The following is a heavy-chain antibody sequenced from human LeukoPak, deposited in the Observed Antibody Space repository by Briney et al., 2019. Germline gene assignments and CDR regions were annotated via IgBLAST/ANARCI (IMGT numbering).Heavy chain of an antibody. D-gene: IGHD4-23*01. CDR3: ARETDYGGNSPQS. J-gene: IGHJ5*02. CDR1: GFTFSSYS. CDR2: ISSSSSYI. Sequence: GGSLRLSCAASGFTFSSYSMNWVRQAPGKGLGWVSSISSSSSYIYYADSVKGRFTISRDNAKNSLYLQMNSLRAEDTAVYYCARETDYGGNSPQSWGQGTLVTVSS. V-gene: IGHV3-21*01.